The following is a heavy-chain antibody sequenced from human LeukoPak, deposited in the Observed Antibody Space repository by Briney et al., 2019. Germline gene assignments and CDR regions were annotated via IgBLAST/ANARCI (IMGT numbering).Heavy chain of an antibody. CDR3: ATGGVGATMPDAFDI. CDR2: INAGNGNT. J-gene: IGHJ3*02. D-gene: IGHD1-26*01. Sequence: ASVKVSCKASGYTFTSYAMHWVRQAPGQRLEWMGWINAGNGNTKYSQKFQGRVTITRDTSASTAYMELSSLRSEDTAVYYCATGGVGATMPDAFDIWGQGTMVTVSS. V-gene: IGHV1-3*01. CDR1: GYTFTSYA.